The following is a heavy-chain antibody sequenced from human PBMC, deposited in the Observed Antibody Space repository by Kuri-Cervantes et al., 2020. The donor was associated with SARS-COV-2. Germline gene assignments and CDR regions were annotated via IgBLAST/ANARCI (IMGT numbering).Heavy chain of an antibody. CDR1: GFIFSNYW. CDR3: ARDFGRYCSSTSCYVLDV. J-gene: IGHJ6*04. V-gene: IGHV3-7*01. CDR2: IKQDGSEE. Sequence: GGSLRLSCAASGFIFSNYWMSWVRQAPGKGLEWVANIKQDGSEEFYVDSVKGRFTVSRDNAKNSLYLQMNSLRAEDTAVYYCARDFGRYCSSTSCYVLDVWGKGTTVTVSS. D-gene: IGHD2-2*01.